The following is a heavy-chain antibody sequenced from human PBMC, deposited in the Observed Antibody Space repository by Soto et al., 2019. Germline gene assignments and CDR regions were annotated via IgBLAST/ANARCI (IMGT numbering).Heavy chain of an antibody. D-gene: IGHD2-15*01. CDR3: ARDYGGRYAFDI. Sequence: QVQLVESGGGVVQPGRSLRLSCAAFGFTFSSYGMHWVRQAPGKGLEWVAVISYDGSNKYYADSVKGRFTISRDNSKNTLYLQMNSLRAEDTAVYYCARDYGGRYAFDIWGQGTMVTVSS. V-gene: IGHV3-30*03. CDR2: ISYDGSNK. J-gene: IGHJ3*02. CDR1: GFTFSSYG.